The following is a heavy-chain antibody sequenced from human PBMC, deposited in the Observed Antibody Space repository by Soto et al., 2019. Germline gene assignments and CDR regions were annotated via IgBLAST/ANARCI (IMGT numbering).Heavy chain of an antibody. CDR3: AASCVGCGGFNYYGMDV. Sequence: QVQLQESGPGLVKPSQTLSLTCTVSGGSISSGGYYWSWIRQHPGKGREWIGYIYYSGSTYYNPSLKSRVTISVDTSKNPFSLKLSSVTAADTAVYYCAASCVGCGGFNYYGMDVWGQGTTVTVSS. CDR1: GGSISSGGYY. V-gene: IGHV4-31*03. J-gene: IGHJ6*02. D-gene: IGHD2-21*01. CDR2: IYYSGST.